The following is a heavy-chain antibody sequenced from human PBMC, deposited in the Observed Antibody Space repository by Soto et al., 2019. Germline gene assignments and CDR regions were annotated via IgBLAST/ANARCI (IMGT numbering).Heavy chain of an antibody. J-gene: IGHJ5*02. CDR2: ISSSSIAI. V-gene: IGHV3-48*01. CDR1: GFTFSSSS. CDR3: ARLRGSSNWETPS. Sequence: GGSLRLSCAASGFTFSSSSMNWVRQAPGKGLEWVSYISSSSIAIYYADSVKGRFTISRDNAKNSLYLQMNSLRAEDTAVYYCARLRGSSNWETPSWGQGTLVTVAS. D-gene: IGHD6-13*01.